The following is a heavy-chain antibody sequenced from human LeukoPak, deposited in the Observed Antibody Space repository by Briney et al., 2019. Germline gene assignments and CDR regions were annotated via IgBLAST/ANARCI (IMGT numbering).Heavy chain of an antibody. V-gene: IGHV1-69*13. CDR3: ARGYRQQLVRGRYYYYMDV. Sequence: SVKVSCKASGGTFSSYAISWVRQAPGQGLEWMGGIIPIFGTANYAQKFQGRVTITADESTSTAYMELSSLRSEDTAVYYCARGYRQQLVRGRYYYYMDVWGKGTTVTISS. CDR1: GGTFSSYA. J-gene: IGHJ6*03. CDR2: IIPIFGTA. D-gene: IGHD6-13*01.